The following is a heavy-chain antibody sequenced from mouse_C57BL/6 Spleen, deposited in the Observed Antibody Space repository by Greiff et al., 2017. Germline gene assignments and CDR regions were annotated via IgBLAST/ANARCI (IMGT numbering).Heavy chain of an antibody. J-gene: IGHJ4*01. D-gene: IGHD2-10*02. CDR1: GFNFKDDY. Sequence: VQLQQSGAELVRPGASVKLSCTASGFNFKDDYMHWVKQRPEQGLEWIGWIDPGNGGTDYASKFQGKATITEDTSSNTDYLQRSSLTSEDTAVYCGTAGDSIYAVEYWGQGTSVTVAS. CDR2: IDPGNGGT. V-gene: IGHV14-4*01. CDR3: TAGDSIYAVEY.